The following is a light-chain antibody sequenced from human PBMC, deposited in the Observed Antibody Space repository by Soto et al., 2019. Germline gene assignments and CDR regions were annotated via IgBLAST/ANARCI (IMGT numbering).Light chain of an antibody. CDR3: QQYDTCWT. CDR1: QSVGSN. Sequence: EIVMTQSPATLSVSPGERATLPCRASQSVGSNLAWYQKKPGQAPRLLIYGASTRATGIPARFSGSGSGTEFILTIRGRQPEDFAFNYCQQYDTCWTSGQGTRVEIK. J-gene: IGKJ1*01. V-gene: IGKV3-15*01. CDR2: GAS.